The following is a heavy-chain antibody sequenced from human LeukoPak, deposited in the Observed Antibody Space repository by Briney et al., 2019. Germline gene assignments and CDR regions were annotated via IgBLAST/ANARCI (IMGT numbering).Heavy chain of an antibody. V-gene: IGHV1-2*02. CDR3: ARDIAARKADVDY. CDR1: GYTFTVYY. CDR2: INPNSGGT. Sequence: ASVKVSCKASGYTFTVYYLYWVRQAPGQGLEWMGWINPNSGGTNYAQKFQGRLTMTRDTSISTAYMELSRLTSGDTAVYYCARDIAARKADVDYWGQGTLVTVSS. D-gene: IGHD6-6*01. J-gene: IGHJ4*02.